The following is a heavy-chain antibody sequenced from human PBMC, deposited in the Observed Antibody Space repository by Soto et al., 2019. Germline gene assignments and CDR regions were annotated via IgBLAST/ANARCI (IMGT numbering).Heavy chain of an antibody. D-gene: IGHD2-15*01. Sequence: GKGLEGVSGISGSGGSTYYADSVKGRFTISRDNPKNTLYLQMNSLRAEDTAVYYCAKVFFFKAEDGIRDVTTVSEFLLNRSSDL. CDR3: AKVFFFKAEDGIRDVTTVSEFLLNRSSDL. V-gene: IGHV3-23*01. CDR2: ISGSGGST. J-gene: IGHJ2*01.